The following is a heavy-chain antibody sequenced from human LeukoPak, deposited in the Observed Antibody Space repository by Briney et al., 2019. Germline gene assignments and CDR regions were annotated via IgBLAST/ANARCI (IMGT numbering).Heavy chain of an antibody. V-gene: IGHV5-51*01. Sequence: PGESLKISCKGSGYSFTSYWIGWVRQMPGKGLEWMGIIYPGDSDTRYSPSFQGQVTISADKSISTAYLQWSSLKASDTAMYYCARHPAGETAAGIWFDYWGQGTLVTVSS. CDR1: GYSFTSYW. CDR2: IYPGDSDT. D-gene: IGHD6-13*01. CDR3: ARHPAGETAAGIWFDY. J-gene: IGHJ4*02.